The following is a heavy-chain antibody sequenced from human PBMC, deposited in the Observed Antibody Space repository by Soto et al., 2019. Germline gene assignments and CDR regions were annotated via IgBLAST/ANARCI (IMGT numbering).Heavy chain of an antibody. J-gene: IGHJ3*02. CDR3: ARGKSGGRAFDI. D-gene: IGHD3-10*01. Sequence: ASVKVSCKASGGTFSSYAISWVRQAPGQGLEWMGGIILIFGTANYAQKFQGRVTITADESTSTAYMELSSLRSEDTAVYYCARGKSGGRAFDIWGQGTMVTVSS. CDR2: IILIFGTA. V-gene: IGHV1-69*13. CDR1: GGTFSSYA.